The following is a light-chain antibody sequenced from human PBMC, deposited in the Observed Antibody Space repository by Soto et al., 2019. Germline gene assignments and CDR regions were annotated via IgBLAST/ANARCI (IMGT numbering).Light chain of an antibody. CDR2: EVS. CDR3: SSYTSSSTLGV. J-gene: IGLJ2*01. Sequence: QSALTQPASVSGSPGQSITISCTGTSSDVGGYNYVSWYQQHPGKAPKPMIYEVSNRPSGVSNRFSGSKSGNTASLTISGLQAEYEADYYCSSYTSSSTLGVFGGGTKLTVL. V-gene: IGLV2-14*01. CDR1: SSDVGGYNY.